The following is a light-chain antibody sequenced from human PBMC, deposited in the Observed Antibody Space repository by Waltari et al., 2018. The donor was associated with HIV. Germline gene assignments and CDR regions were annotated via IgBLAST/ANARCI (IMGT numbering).Light chain of an antibody. CDR2: DYT. CDR1: NIGRKN. CDR3: QVWDTSSDHVI. Sequence: SFVLTQPPSVSVAPGQTARITCRGNNIGRKNGHWYQQKPGQAPVVVVHDYTDRPSGIPERFSGSNSGNTATLTISRVEAGDEADYHCQVWDTSSDHVIFGGGTKLTVL. J-gene: IGLJ2*01. V-gene: IGLV3-21*02.